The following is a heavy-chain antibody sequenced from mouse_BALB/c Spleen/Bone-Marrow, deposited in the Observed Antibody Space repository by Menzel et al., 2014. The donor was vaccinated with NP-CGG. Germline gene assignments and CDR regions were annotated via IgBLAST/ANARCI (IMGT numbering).Heavy chain of an antibody. D-gene: IGHD3-3*01. CDR3: AGDGSY. CDR2: IDPANGNT. J-gene: IGHJ3*01. CDR1: GFNIKDTY. Sequence: EVKVVESGAELVKPGASVKLSCTASGFNIKDTYMHWVKQRPEQGLEWIGRIDPANGNTKYDPKFQGKATITADTSYNXXXLQLSXLXXXXXAVYYCAGDGSYWGHGXXXTIS. V-gene: IGHV14-3*02.